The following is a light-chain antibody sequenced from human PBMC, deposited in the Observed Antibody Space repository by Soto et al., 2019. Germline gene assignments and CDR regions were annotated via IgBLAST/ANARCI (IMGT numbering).Light chain of an antibody. CDR3: QQRSDWLT. CDR1: QSISSA. CDR2: DAS. Sequence: EIVLTQSPANLSLSPGDRAILSCRASQSISSALAWYQQKPGQAPRLLIYDASDRATSIPARFSGSRSGTYLTLTISSLEPEDFAFYYCQQRSDWLTFGGGTRVEIK. J-gene: IGKJ4*01. V-gene: IGKV3-11*01.